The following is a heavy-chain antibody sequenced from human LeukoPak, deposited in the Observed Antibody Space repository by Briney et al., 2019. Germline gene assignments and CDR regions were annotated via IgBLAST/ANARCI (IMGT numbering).Heavy chain of an antibody. Sequence: SETLSLTCTVSGYSISSGYYWGWIRQSPGKGLEWIGVIHHSGATYYTPSLKSRVPVSVDTSKNQFSLTLSSVTAADTAVYYCARVAPSGSGNYYSFDYWGQGTLVTVSS. V-gene: IGHV4-38-2*02. CDR1: GYSISSGYY. J-gene: IGHJ4*02. CDR2: IHHSGAT. CDR3: ARVAPSGSGNYYSFDY. D-gene: IGHD3-10*01.